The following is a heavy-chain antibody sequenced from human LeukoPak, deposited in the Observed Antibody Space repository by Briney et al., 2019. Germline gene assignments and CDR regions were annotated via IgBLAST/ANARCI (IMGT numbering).Heavy chain of an antibody. D-gene: IGHD3-3*01. CDR2: IYHSGST. CDR1: GGSISSGGYS. CDR3: ARSSGNYDFWSGYYELDY. V-gene: IGHV4-30-2*01. Sequence: SETLSLTCAVSGGSISSGGYSWSWIRQPPGKGLEWIGYIYHSGSTYYNPSLKSRVTISVDRSKNQFSLKLSSVTAADTAVYYCARSSGNYDFWSGYYELDYWGQGTLVTVSS. J-gene: IGHJ4*02.